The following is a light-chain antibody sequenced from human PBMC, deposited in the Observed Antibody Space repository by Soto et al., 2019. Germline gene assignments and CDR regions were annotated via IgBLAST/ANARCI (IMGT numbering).Light chain of an antibody. CDR3: SSYTSSSPLV. V-gene: IGLV2-14*01. CDR2: DVS. J-gene: IGLJ1*01. Sequence: QSVLTQPASVSGSPGQSITISCTGTSSDVGGYNYVSWYQQHPGKAPKLMIYDVSNRPSGVSNRFSGSKSGNTASLTISGLQAEDEADYYCSSYTSSSPLVFGNGTKLTVL. CDR1: SSDVGGYNY.